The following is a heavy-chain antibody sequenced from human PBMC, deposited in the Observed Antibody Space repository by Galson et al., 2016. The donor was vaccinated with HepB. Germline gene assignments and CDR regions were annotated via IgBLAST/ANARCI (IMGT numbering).Heavy chain of an antibody. CDR3: ARDDFWSGSSSGWFDP. Sequence: TLSLTCTVSDGSISSGGYYWTWIRQYPGKGLEWIGYIYYRGSTHYNPSLKSRITISIDTSRNQFSLKLTSVTAADTAVYYRARDDFWSGSSSGWFDPWGQGTLVTVSS. J-gene: IGHJ5*02. CDR1: DGSISSGGYY. CDR2: IYYRGST. V-gene: IGHV4-31*03. D-gene: IGHD3-3*01.